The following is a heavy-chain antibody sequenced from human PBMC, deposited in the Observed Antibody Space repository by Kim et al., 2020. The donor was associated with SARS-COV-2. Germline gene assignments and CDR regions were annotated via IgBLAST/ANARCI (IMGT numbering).Heavy chain of an antibody. V-gene: IGHV3-53*04. D-gene: IGHD4-17*01. J-gene: IGHJ4*02. Sequence: GGSLRLSCAGSGFSVSSFYMTWVRQAPGRGLEWVSSIYGGGSTHYADSVKGRFAISRHKSNNTVSLQMNNLRPDDTAVYFCSRETVDWGQGTLVAVSS. CDR2: IYGGGST. CDR1: GFSVSSFY. CDR3: SRETVD.